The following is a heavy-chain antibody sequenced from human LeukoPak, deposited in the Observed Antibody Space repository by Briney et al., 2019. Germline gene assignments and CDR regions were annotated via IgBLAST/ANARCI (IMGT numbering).Heavy chain of an antibody. D-gene: IGHD5-24*01. V-gene: IGHV4-31*03. CDR3: ARGRRDGYNQYFDY. Sequence: SETLSLTCTVSGGSISSGGYYWSWIRQHPGKGLEWIGYIYYSGSTYYNPSLKSRVTISVDTSKNQFSLKLSSVTAADTAVYYCARGRRDGYNQYFDYWGQGTLVTVSS. CDR2: IYYSGST. CDR1: GGSISSGGYY. J-gene: IGHJ4*02.